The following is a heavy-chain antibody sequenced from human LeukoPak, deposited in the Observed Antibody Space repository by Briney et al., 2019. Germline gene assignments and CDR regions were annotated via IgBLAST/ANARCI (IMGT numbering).Heavy chain of an antibody. CDR2: SNHFGST. D-gene: IGHD2-15*01. Sequence: SETLSLTCAVSGESFSGYFWTWIRQPPGKGLEWIGESNHFGSTDYNPSLKSRVTISVDRSKNQFSLKLSSVTAADTAVYYCARVVYCSGGSCYSANWFDPWGQGTLVAVSS. CDR3: ARVVYCSGGSCYSANWFDP. V-gene: IGHV4-34*01. J-gene: IGHJ5*02. CDR1: GESFSGYF.